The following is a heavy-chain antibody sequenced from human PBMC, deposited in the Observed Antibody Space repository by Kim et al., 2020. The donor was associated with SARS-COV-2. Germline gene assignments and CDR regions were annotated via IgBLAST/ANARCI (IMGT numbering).Heavy chain of an antibody. V-gene: IGHV3-23*01. J-gene: IGHJ4*02. D-gene: IGHD4-17*01. Sequence: GGSLRLSCVASGFNSAIYAMTWVRQVPGKGLEWVSTISGGSGSYYADSVKGRFTISRDSSQNTLYLQMNSRRAEDTAVFYCARGGTRVGRDLDLWGQGT. CDR1: GFNSAIYA. CDR3: ARGGTRVGRDLDL. CDR2: ISGGSGS.